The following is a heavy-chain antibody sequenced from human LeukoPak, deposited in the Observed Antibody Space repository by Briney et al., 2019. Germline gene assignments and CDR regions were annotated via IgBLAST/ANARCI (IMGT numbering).Heavy chain of an antibody. V-gene: IGHV1-69*04. CDR2: IIPILGIA. D-gene: IGHD6-13*01. J-gene: IGHJ4*02. Sequence: GASVKVSCKASGGTFSSYAISWVRQAPGQGLEWKGRIIPILGIANYAQKFQGRVTITADKSTSTAYMELSSLRSEDTAVYYCATDPNPYSSTSSDFDFWGQGTLVTASS. CDR1: GGTFSSYA. CDR3: ATDPNPYSSTSSDFDF.